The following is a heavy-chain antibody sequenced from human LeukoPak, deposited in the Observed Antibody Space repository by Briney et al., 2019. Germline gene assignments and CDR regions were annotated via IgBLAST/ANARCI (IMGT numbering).Heavy chain of an antibody. CDR1: GGSISSYY. CDR2: IYTSGST. CDR3: ARAGVWGSLWGYYYDMDV. V-gene: IGHV4-4*07. Sequence: SETLSLTCTASGGSISSYYWSWIRQPAGKGLEWIGRIYTSGSTNYNPSLKSRVTMSVDTSKNQFSLKLSSVTAADTAVYYCARAGVWGSLWGYYYDMDVWGKGTTVTVSS. D-gene: IGHD3-16*01. J-gene: IGHJ6*03.